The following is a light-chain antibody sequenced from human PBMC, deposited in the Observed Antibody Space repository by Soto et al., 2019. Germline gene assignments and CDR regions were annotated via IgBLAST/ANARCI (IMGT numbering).Light chain of an antibody. V-gene: IGKV1-6*01. J-gene: IGKJ1*01. CDR3: LPDHYYPRT. CDR2: SAT. Sequence: AIQMTQSQTSLSASVGDRVIITCRASQDISQDLGWYQQKPGKAPKFLIYSATSTQSGVPSTFSGSGFGTDFTLTISSLQPEDLATYYCLPDHYYPRTFGQGTKVEF. CDR1: QDISQD.